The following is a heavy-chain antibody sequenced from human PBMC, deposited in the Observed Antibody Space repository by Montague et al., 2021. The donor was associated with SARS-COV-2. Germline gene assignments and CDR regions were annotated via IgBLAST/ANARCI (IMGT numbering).Heavy chain of an antibody. V-gene: IGHV4-39*01. CDR3: VRVTHPRSAWPYYMDV. J-gene: IGHJ6*03. D-gene: IGHD4-11*01. CDR1: GDSISSSSYY. Sequence: SETLSLTCTVSGDSISSSSYYWGWIRQPPGKGLEWIGSISNRGNTYNNPSLRSRVSISVDTSKNQLSLNVRSVTAADKGLFYCVRVTHPRSAWPYYMDVWGKGTTVTV. CDR2: ISNRGNT.